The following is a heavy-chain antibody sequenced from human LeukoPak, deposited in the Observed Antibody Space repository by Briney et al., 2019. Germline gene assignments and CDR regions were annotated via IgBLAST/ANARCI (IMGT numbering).Heavy chain of an antibody. D-gene: IGHD3-10*01. CDR2: ISYTNII. CDR1: GFTFSTYS. Sequence: GGSLRLSCAASGFTFSTYSMNWVRQAPGKGLEWGSYISYTNIIYYADSVKGRFTISRDNAKNSLYLQMNSLRADDTAVYYCARVWLSWQGTMVRAANAFDIWGQGTMVTVSS. V-gene: IGHV3-48*01. CDR3: ARVWLSWQGTMVRAANAFDI. J-gene: IGHJ3*02.